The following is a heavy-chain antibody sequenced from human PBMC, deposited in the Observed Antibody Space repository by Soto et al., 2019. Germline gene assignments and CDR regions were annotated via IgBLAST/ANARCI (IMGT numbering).Heavy chain of an antibody. V-gene: IGHV3-30-3*01. D-gene: IGHD3-9*01. Sequence: GGSLRLSCAASGFTFSSYAMHWVRQAPGKGLEWVAVISYDGSNKHYADSVKGRFTISRDNSKNTLYLQMNSLRAEDTAVYYCARDFDWLSNHDYWGQGTLVTVSS. CDR2: ISYDGSNK. J-gene: IGHJ4*02. CDR1: GFTFSSYA. CDR3: ARDFDWLSNHDY.